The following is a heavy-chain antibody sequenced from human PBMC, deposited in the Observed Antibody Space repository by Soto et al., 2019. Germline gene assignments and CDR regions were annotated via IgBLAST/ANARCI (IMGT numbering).Heavy chain of an antibody. CDR1: GGSISSSSYY. CDR2: IYYSGST. CDR3: ASQASPYYYGMDV. Sequence: SETLSLTCTVSGGSISSSSYYWGWIRQPPGKGLEWIGNIYYSGSTYYNPSLKSRVTISVDTSKNQFSLKLSSVTAADTAVYYCASQASPYYYGMDVWGQGTTVTVSS. J-gene: IGHJ6*02. V-gene: IGHV4-39*01.